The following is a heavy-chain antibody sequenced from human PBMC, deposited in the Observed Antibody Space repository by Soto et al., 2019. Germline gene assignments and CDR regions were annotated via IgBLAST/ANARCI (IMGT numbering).Heavy chain of an antibody. CDR3: ARSSLEHDFDY. V-gene: IGHV4-39*01. Sequence: SETLSLTCTVSGGSISSSSYYWGWIRQPPGKGLEWIGSIYYSGSTYYNPSLKSRVTISVDTSKNQFSLKLSSVTAADTAVYYCARSSLEHDFDYWGQGTLVTVSS. J-gene: IGHJ4*02. CDR2: IYYSGST. CDR1: GGSISSSSYY. D-gene: IGHD6-6*01.